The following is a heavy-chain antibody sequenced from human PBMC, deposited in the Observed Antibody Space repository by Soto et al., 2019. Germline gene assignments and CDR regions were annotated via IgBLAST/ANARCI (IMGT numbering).Heavy chain of an antibody. V-gene: IGHV3-30*18. CDR2: ISSDGNSK. CDR3: AKEVGDSRDFAIDY. CDR1: GFTFSSLG. D-gene: IGHD4-17*01. Sequence: QVQLVESGGGVVQPGRSLRLSCEASGFTFSSLGMHWVRQAPGKGLEWVAIISSDGNSKYYADSVKGRFTISRDNSKNTLDLQLNSLRSEDTAVYYCAKEVGDSRDFAIDYWGQGTLVTVSS. J-gene: IGHJ4*02.